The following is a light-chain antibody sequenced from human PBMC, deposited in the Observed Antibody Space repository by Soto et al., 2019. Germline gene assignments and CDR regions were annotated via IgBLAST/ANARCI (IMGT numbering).Light chain of an antibody. J-gene: IGKJ1*01. Sequence: DIQMTQSPSTLSVSVGDRVTISCRASQTINNWLGWLQQKPGKAPKLLIYKVSTLESGVPSRFSGSGSGTEFTLTIDGLQTDDFATYYCQQYNNYPWTFGQGTRVEIK. CDR2: KVS. CDR1: QTINNW. CDR3: QQYNNYPWT. V-gene: IGKV1-5*03.